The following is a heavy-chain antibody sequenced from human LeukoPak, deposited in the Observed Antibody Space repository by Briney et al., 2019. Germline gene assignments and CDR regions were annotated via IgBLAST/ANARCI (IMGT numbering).Heavy chain of an antibody. Sequence: GGSLRLSCAASGFTFSSYGMHWVRQAPGKGLEWVAVIWYDGSNKYYADSVKGRFTISRDNSKNTLYLQMNSLRAEDTAVYYCARVGRNPEGYCSGGSCYSTAPTDYWGQGSLVTVSS. CDR2: IWYDGSNK. CDR3: ARVGRNPEGYCSGGSCYSTAPTDY. CDR1: GFTFSSYG. D-gene: IGHD2-15*01. V-gene: IGHV3-33*01. J-gene: IGHJ4*02.